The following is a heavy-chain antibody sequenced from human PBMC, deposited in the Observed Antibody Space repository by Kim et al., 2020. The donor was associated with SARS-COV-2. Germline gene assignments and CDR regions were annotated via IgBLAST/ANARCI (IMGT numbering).Heavy chain of an antibody. CDR1: GGSFSGYY. Sequence: SETLSLTCAVYGGSFSGYYWSWIRQPPGKGLEWIGEINHSGSTNYNPSLKSRVTISVDTSKNQFSLKLSSVTAAATAASYCVRWLVAFGYYGMDVWGQGT. CDR3: VRWLVAFGYYGMDV. D-gene: IGHD6-19*01. CDR2: INHSGST. J-gene: IGHJ6*02. V-gene: IGHV4-34*01.